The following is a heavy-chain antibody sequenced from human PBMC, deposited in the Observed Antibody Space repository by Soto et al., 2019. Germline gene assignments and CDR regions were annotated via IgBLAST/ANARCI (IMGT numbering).Heavy chain of an antibody. V-gene: IGHV5-51*01. D-gene: IGHD1-26*01. J-gene: IGHJ6*03. CDR3: ARHVDSGYFYYYMDV. Sequence: PGESLKISCKGSGYSFTSYWIGWVRQMPGKGLEWMGIIYPGDSDTRYSPSFQGQVTISADKSISTAYLQWSSLKASDTAIYYCARHVDSGYFYYYMDVWGKGTTVTVSS. CDR1: GYSFTSYW. CDR2: IYPGDSDT.